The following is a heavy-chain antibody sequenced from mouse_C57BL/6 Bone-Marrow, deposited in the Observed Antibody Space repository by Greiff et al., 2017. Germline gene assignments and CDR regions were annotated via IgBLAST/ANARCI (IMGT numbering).Heavy chain of an antibody. CDR3: ARESPDYGSSFYYAMDY. Sequence: EVKLVESGGGLVKPGGSLKLSCAASGFTFSSYAMSWVRQTPEKRLEWVATISDGGSYTYYPDNVKGRFTISRDNAKNNLYLQMSHLKSEDTAMYYCARESPDYGSSFYYAMDYWGQGTSVTVSS. V-gene: IGHV5-4*01. CDR2: ISDGGSYT. J-gene: IGHJ4*01. D-gene: IGHD1-1*01. CDR1: GFTFSSYA.